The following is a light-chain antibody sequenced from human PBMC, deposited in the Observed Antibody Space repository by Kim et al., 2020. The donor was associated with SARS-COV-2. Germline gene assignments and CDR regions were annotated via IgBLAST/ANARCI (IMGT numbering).Light chain of an antibody. J-gene: IGLJ2*01. CDR2: HVS. Sequence: QSALTQPASVSGSPGQSITISCTGTSSDVGAYNYVSWYQQHPGKAPKLMIYHVSNRPSGVSDRFSGSKSGNTASLTISGLQAEDEAAYYCTSYTTSSTVVFGGGTQLTVL. CDR3: TSYTTSSTVV. V-gene: IGLV2-14*03. CDR1: SSDVGAYNY.